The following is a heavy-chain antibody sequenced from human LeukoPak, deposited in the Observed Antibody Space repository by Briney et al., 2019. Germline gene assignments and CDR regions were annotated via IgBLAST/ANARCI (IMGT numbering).Heavy chain of an antibody. Sequence: SVTVSCKASGGTFSSYAISWVRQAPGQGLEWMGGIIPIFGTANYAQKFQGRVTITTDESTSTAYMDLLRSEDTAVYYCARLDAFDIWGQGTMVTVSS. V-gene: IGHV1-69*05. CDR1: GGTFSSYA. CDR2: IIPIFGTA. J-gene: IGHJ3*02. CDR3: ARLDAFDI.